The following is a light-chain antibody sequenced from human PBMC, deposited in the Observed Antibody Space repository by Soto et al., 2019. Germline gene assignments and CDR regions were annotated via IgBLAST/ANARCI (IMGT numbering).Light chain of an antibody. CDR2: GAA. V-gene: IGKV3-15*01. CDR1: QSVFSS. CDR3: QQYGTSPVT. J-gene: IGKJ2*01. Sequence: EIVMTQSPATLSVSPGERATLSCRASQSVFSSLAWYQQKPGQAPRLLIYGAATRATGIPARFSGSGSGTEFTLTISSLQSEDFAVYYCQQYGTSPVTFGQGTKLEIQ.